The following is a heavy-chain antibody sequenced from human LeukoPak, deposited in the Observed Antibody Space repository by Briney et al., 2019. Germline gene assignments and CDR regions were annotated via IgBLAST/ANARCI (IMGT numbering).Heavy chain of an antibody. J-gene: IGHJ6*03. V-gene: IGHV3-23*01. Sequence: PGGSLRLSCAASGFTFSSYAMSWVRQAPGKGLEWVSAISGSGGSTYYADSVKGRFTISRDNAKNSLYLQMNSLRVEDTAVYYCAREGDTTMVTQYYYYYMDVWGKGTTVTVSS. CDR3: AREGDTTMVTQYYYYYMDV. CDR1: GFTFSSYA. CDR2: ISGSGGST. D-gene: IGHD5-18*01.